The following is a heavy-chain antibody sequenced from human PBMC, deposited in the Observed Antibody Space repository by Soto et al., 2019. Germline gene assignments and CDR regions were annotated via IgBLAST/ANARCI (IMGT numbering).Heavy chain of an antibody. J-gene: IGHJ3*02. V-gene: IGHV1-2*02. CDR3: TRDNIENSDGLYDAFDI. D-gene: IGHD5-18*01. CDR2: MNPKSGGA. CDR1: GYTFTDYY. Sequence: GASVKVSCKTSGYTFTDYYTHWVRQAPGQGLEWMGWMNPKSGGAYFAQKFQGRVTLTRDTSIGTAYIEVNSLTSDDTAVYFCTRDNIENSDGLYDAFDIWGQGTTVTVSS.